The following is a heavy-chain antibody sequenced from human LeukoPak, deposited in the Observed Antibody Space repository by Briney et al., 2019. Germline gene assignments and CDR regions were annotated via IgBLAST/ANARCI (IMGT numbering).Heavy chain of an antibody. CDR3: ARGGLYDILTGGFDY. CDR2: INPNSGGT. D-gene: IGHD3-9*01. CDR1: GYTFTGYY. V-gene: IGHV1-2*02. J-gene: IGHJ4*02. Sequence: ASVKVSCKASGYTFTGYYMHWVRQAPGQGLEWVGWINPNSGGTNYAQKFQGRVTMTRDTSISTAYMELSRLRSDDTAVYYCARGGLYDILTGGFDYWGQGTLVTVSS.